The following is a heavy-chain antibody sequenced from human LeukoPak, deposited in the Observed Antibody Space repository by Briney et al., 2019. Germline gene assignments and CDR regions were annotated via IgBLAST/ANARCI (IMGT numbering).Heavy chain of an antibody. V-gene: IGHV4-34*01. CDR3: ATRPTGTWTSYYFDN. CDR1: GGSFSGYY. J-gene: IGHJ4*02. Sequence: SETLSLTCAVYGGSFSGYYWSWIRQPPGKGLEWIGEINHSGSTNYNPSLKSRVTISVDTSKNQFSLKLSSVTAADTAVYYCATRPTGTWTSYYFDNWGQGILVTVSS. D-gene: IGHD3-16*01. CDR2: INHSGST.